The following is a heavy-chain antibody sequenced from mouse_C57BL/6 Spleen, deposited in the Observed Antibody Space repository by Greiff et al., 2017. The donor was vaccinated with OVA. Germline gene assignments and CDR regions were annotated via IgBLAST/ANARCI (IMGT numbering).Heavy chain of an antibody. CDR3: ARSTDGYYFWFAY. D-gene: IGHD2-3*01. J-gene: IGHJ3*01. CDR2: INPNNGGT. V-gene: IGHV1-22*01. CDR1: GYTFTDYN. Sequence: VQLKESGPELVKPGASVKMSCKASGYTFTDYNMHWVKQSHGKSLEWIGYINPNNGGTSYNQKFKGKATLTVNKSSSTAYMELRSLTSEDSAVYYCARSTDGYYFWFAYWGQGTLVTVSA.